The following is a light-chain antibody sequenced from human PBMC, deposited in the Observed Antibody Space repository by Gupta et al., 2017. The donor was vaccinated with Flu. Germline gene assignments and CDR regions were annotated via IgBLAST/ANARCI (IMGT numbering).Light chain of an antibody. CDR1: SLRKSY. CDR3: NSRDSTGNHQAV. V-gene: IGLV3-19*01. CDR2: AKN. J-gene: IGLJ2*01. Sequence: GNSLRKSYASQYQQKAGQAPVLVIYAKNSRRSAIADRFSCSSSGNTAALTLTRAQAEDEADDYCNSRDSTGNHQAVFGGGTKLTVL.